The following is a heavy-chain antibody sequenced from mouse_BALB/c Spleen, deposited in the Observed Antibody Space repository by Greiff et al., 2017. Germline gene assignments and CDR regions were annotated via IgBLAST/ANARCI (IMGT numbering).Heavy chain of an antibody. V-gene: IGHV1-4*01. CDR1: GYTFTSYT. D-gene: IGHD2-1*01. CDR3: ARSGGNYDYAMDY. Sequence: VQLQESGAELARPGASVKMSCKASGYTFTSYTMHWVKQRPGQGLEWIGYINPSSGYTNYNQKFKDKATLTADKSSSTAYMQLSSLTYEDSAVYYCARSGGNYDYAMDYWGQGTSVTVSS. CDR2: INPSSGYT. J-gene: IGHJ4*01.